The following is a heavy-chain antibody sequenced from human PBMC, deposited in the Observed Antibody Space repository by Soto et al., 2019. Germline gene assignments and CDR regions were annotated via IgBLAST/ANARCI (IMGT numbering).Heavy chain of an antibody. V-gene: IGHV4-59*08. CDR2: IYYSGST. D-gene: IGHD1-7*01. Sequence: SETLSLTCTVSGGSISSYYWSWIRQPPGKGLEWIGYIYYSGSTNYNPSLKSRVTISVDTSKDQFSLKLSSVTAADTAVYYCARHAGTTRYYYYYMDVWGKGTTVTVSS. CDR3: ARHAGTTRYYYYYMDV. J-gene: IGHJ6*03. CDR1: GGSISSYY.